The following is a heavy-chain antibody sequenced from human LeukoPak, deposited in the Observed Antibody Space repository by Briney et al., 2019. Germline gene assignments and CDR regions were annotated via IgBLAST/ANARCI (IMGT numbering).Heavy chain of an antibody. D-gene: IGHD5-12*01. Sequence: GGSLRLPCTASEFTFGDFAISWVRQAPGKGLEWLGFIRSKDNDGTTDYAASVKGRFIISRDDSKSVAYLEMNDLKIEDTAVYYCTRDRWGGGYTPRGMDVWGKGTTVTISS. CDR2: IRSKDNDGTT. J-gene: IGHJ6*04. CDR1: EFTFGDFA. CDR3: TRDRWGGGYTPRGMDV. V-gene: IGHV3-49*04.